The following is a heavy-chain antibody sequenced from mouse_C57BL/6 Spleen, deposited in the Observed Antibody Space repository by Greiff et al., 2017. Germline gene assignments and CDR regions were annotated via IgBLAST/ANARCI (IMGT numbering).Heavy chain of an antibody. Sequence: EVHLVESGGGLVKPGGSLKLSCAASGFTFSDYGMHWVRQAPEKGLEWVAYISSGSSTIYYADTVKGRFTISRDNAKNTLFLQMTSLRSEDTAMYYCARIRYYYGSSRYFDVWGTGTTVTVSS. J-gene: IGHJ1*03. D-gene: IGHD1-1*01. V-gene: IGHV5-17*01. CDR1: GFTFSDYG. CDR3: ARIRYYYGSSRYFDV. CDR2: ISSGSSTI.